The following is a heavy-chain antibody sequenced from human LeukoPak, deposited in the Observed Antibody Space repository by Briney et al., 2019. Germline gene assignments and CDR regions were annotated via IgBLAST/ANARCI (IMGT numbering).Heavy chain of an antibody. D-gene: IGHD6-13*01. CDR1: GFIFSSYW. Sequence: PGGSLRLSCAASGFIFSSYWMSWVRQAPGKGLEWVANIKQDGSEKYYMDSVKGRFTIPRDNAKNSLYLQMNSLRAEDTAVYYCAREAAAAHPDYWGQGTLVVVSA. V-gene: IGHV3-7*05. J-gene: IGHJ4*02. CDR2: IKQDGSEK. CDR3: AREAAAAHPDY.